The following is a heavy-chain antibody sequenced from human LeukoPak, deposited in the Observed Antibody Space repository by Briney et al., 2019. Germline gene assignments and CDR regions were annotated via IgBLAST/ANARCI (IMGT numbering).Heavy chain of an antibody. V-gene: IGHV3-33*01. CDR3: AREVRDFWNY. J-gene: IGHJ4*02. Sequence: GGSLRLSCAASGFTFSSYGMHWVRQAPGKGLEWVAVIWYDGSNKYYADSVKGRFTISRDSAKNSLYLQMNSLRAEDTAVYYCAREVRDFWNYWGQGTLVTVSS. CDR1: GFTFSSYG. CDR2: IWYDGSNK. D-gene: IGHD3-3*01.